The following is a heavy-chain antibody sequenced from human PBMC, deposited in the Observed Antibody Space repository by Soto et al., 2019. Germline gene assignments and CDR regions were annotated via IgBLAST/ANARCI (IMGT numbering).Heavy chain of an antibody. CDR2: IYYTGNI. V-gene: IGHV4-59*01. J-gene: IGHJ5*02. D-gene: IGHD6-6*01. CDR3: ARAGNSSSFWFDP. CDR1: GGSMNYYY. Sequence: KTSETLSLTCTVSGGSMNYYYWTWIRQSPGKRLQWIGYIYYTGNINYNPSLESRATMSVDTSKNQFSLKLRSVTAADTAVYYCARAGNSSSFWFDPWGQGTRVTVSS.